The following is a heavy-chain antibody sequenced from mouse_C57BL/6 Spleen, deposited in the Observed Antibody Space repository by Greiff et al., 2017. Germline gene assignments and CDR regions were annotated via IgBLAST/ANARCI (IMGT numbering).Heavy chain of an antibody. V-gene: IGHV1-76*01. CDR2: ISPGSGNT. CDR1: GYTFTDYD. Sequence: LQESGADLVRPGASLKLSCTASGYTFTDYDINWVQQTPGKGLEWIASISPGSGNTYYNEKFKGQVTLTAEKSSSTAYMQLSSLTSEDSAVYFCAGGSTLYYFDYWGQGTTLTVSS. CDR3: AGGSTLYYFDY. D-gene: IGHD1-1*01. J-gene: IGHJ2*01.